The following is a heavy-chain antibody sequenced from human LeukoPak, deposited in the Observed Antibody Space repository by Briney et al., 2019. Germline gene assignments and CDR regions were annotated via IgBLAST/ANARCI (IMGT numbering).Heavy chain of an antibody. Sequence: PGRSLRLSCAASGFTFDDYAMHWVRQAPGKGLEWVSGISWNSGSIGYADSVKGRFTISRDNAKNSLYLQMNSLRAEDTALYYCVKDYYYDSSGYLGFDYWGQGTLVTVSS. CDR1: GFTFDDYA. CDR2: ISWNSGSI. CDR3: VKDYYYDSSGYLGFDY. D-gene: IGHD3-22*01. J-gene: IGHJ4*02. V-gene: IGHV3-9*01.